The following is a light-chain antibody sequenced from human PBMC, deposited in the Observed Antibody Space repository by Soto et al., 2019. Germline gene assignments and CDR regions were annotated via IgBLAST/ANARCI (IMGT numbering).Light chain of an antibody. CDR2: EVS. Sequence: QSALTQPASVSGSPGQSITISCTGTSNDLGIYNYVSWFQQHPGKAPNLILYEVSHRPSGVSSRFSGSKSGNTASVTISGLQAEDEADYYCSSYTSTNTQVFGTGTKVTVL. CDR3: SSYTSTNTQV. CDR1: SNDLGIYNY. V-gene: IGLV2-14*01. J-gene: IGLJ1*01.